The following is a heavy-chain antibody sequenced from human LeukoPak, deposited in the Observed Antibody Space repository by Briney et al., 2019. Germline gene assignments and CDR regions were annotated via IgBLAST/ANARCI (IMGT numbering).Heavy chain of an antibody. CDR3: ARETGIVGATWSYSDY. V-gene: IGHV3-66*02. D-gene: IGHD1-26*01. J-gene: IGHJ4*02. Sequence: GGSLRLSCAASGFTVSSNYMSWVRQAPGKGLEWVSVIYSGGSTYYADSVKGRFTISRDNSKNTLYLQMNSLRAEDTAVYYCARETGIVGATWSYSDYWGQETLVTVSS. CDR1: GFTVSSNY. CDR2: IYSGGST.